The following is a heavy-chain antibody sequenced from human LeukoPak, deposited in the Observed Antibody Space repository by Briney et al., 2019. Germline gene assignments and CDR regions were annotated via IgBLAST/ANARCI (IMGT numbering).Heavy chain of an antibody. V-gene: IGHV4-59*01. CDR2: IYYSAST. Sequence: SETLSLTCTVSGGSISSYYWSWVRQPPGKGLEWIGYIYYSASTNYNPSLKSRVTISVDTSKNHFSLKLSSVTAADTAVYYCARDQLGWADYWGQGTLVTVSS. CDR3: ARDQLGWADY. J-gene: IGHJ4*02. D-gene: IGHD7-27*01. CDR1: GGSISSYY.